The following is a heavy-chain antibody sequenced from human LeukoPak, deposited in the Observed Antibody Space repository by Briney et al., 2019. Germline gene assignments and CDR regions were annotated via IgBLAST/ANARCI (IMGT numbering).Heavy chain of an antibody. J-gene: IGHJ4*02. CDR1: GFTFSRYW. D-gene: IGHD6-19*01. CDR3: ASEQWLEDY. CDR2: IKQDGREK. V-gene: IGHV3-7*04. Sequence: PGGSLRLSCAASGFTFSRYWMSWVRQAPGKGLEWVANIKQDGREKYYGDSVKGRFTISRDNAKNSLYLQMNSRRVEDTAVYYCASEQWLEDYWGQGTLVTVSS.